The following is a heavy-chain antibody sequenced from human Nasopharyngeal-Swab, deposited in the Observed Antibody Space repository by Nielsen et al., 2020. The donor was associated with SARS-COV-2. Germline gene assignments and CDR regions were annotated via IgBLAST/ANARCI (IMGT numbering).Heavy chain of an antibody. V-gene: IGHV3-21*01. Sequence: GESLKISCAASGFTFSSYSMNWVRQAPGKGLEWVSSISSSSSYIYYADSVKGRFTISRDNAKNSLYLQMNSLRAEDTAVYYRARKGIAVAGTWFDPWGQGTLVTVSS. CDR2: ISSSSSYI. CDR1: GFTFSSYS. D-gene: IGHD6-19*01. CDR3: ARKGIAVAGTWFDP. J-gene: IGHJ5*02.